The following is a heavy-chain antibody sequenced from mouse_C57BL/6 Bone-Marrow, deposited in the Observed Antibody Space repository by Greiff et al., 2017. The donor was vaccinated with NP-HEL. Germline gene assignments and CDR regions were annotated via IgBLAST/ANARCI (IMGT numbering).Heavy chain of an antibody. V-gene: IGHV5-9*01. Sequence: DVQLQESGGGLVKPGGSLKLSCAASGFTFSSYTMSWVRQTPEKRLEWVATISGGGGNTYYPDSVKGRFTISRDNAKNTLYLQMSSLRSEDTALYYCARVSTMVTTHDYWGQGTTLTVSS. CDR2: ISGGGGNT. D-gene: IGHD2-2*01. CDR1: GFTFSSYT. J-gene: IGHJ2*01. CDR3: ARVSTMVTTHDY.